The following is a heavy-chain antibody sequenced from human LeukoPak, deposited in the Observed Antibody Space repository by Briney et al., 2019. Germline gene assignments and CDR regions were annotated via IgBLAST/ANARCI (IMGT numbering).Heavy chain of an antibody. CDR3: ARQSRDGYNDY. CDR2: IHTSGGT. D-gene: IGHD5-24*01. Sequence: PSETLSLTCTVSGGSISSYYWNWIRQPAGKGLEWIGRIHTSGGTNYNPSLKSRVTISVDTSKNQFSLKLSSVTAADTAVYYCARQSRDGYNDYWGQGTLVTVSS. V-gene: IGHV4-4*07. CDR1: GGSISSYY. J-gene: IGHJ4*02.